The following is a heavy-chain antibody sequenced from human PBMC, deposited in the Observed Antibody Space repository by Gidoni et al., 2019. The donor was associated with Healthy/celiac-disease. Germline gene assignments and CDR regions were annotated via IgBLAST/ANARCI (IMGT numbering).Heavy chain of an antibody. D-gene: IGHD6-19*01. J-gene: IGHJ4*02. CDR1: GFTFSSYA. CDR2: ISGSGGST. Sequence: EVQLLESGGGLVQPGGSLRLSCAASGFTFSSYAMSWVRQAPGKGLEWVSAISGSGGSTYYADSVKGRFTISRDNSKNTLYLQMNGLRAEDTAVYYCAKAVAGSYYFDYWGQGTLVTVSS. V-gene: IGHV3-23*01. CDR3: AKAVAGSYYFDY.